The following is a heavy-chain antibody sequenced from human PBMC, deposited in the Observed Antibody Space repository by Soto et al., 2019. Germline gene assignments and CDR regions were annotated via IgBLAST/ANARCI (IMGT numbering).Heavy chain of an antibody. CDR1: GFTFDSYA. J-gene: IGHJ4*02. Sequence: GGSLRLSCAASGFTFDSYAMTWVRQAPGKGLEWVSSVSYSGSSNYYADSVKGRFTISRDNSKNTLYLQMNSLRAEETAVYYCATSTEPSHDYGSGRKDFWGQGTLVTVSS. CDR3: ATSTEPSHDYGSGRKDF. V-gene: IGHV3-23*01. D-gene: IGHD3-10*01. CDR2: VSYSGSSN.